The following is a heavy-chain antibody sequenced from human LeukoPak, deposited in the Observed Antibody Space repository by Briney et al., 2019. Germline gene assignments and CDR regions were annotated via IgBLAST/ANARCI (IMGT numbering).Heavy chain of an antibody. CDR3: ARDRGYFDWLTARIEFDY. CDR1: GYTFTSYG. J-gene: IGHJ4*02. Sequence: ASVKVSCKASGYTFTSYGISWVRQAPGQGLEWMGWISAYNGNTNYAQKLQGRVTMTTDTYTSTAYMELRSLRSDDTAVYYCARDRGYFDWLTARIEFDYWGQGTLVTVSS. V-gene: IGHV1-18*01. CDR2: ISAYNGNT. D-gene: IGHD3-9*01.